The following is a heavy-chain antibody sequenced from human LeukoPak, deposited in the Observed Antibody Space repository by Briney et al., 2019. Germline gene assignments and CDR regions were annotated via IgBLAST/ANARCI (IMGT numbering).Heavy chain of an antibody. CDR2: INPSGGST. CDR3: ARRRDRGDWFDP. J-gene: IGHJ5*02. Sequence: GASVKVSCKASGYTFTNYYIHWVRQAPGQGLEWMGIINPSGGSTSYAQKFQGRVTMTRDMSTSTVYMELSSLRSEDTAVYYCARRRDRGDWFDPWGQGTLVTVSS. V-gene: IGHV1-46*01. CDR1: GYTFTNYY. D-gene: IGHD3-22*01.